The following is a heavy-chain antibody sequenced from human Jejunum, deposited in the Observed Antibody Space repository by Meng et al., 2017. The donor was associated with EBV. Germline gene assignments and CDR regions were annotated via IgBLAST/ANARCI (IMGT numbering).Heavy chain of an antibody. CDR1: GFSFSSSW. J-gene: IGHJ5*02. V-gene: IGHV3-74*01. CDR2: INGDGSST. Sequence: EVQLVXSGGGLVQPGGYVRLWCAASGFSFSSSWMHWVRQAPGKGLEWVSRINGDGSSTSYADSVKGRFTISRDNPKNTLYLQMNSLRVEDTAIYYCGRVYITSCCWFDPWGQGTLVTVSS. D-gene: IGHD6-13*01. CDR3: GRVYITSCCWFDP.